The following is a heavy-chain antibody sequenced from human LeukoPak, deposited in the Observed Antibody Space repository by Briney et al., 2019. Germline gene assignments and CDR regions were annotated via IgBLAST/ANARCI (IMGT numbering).Heavy chain of an antibody. D-gene: IGHD1-26*01. Sequence: SVKVSCKASGGTLGSYAITWVRQAPGQGLEWMGRIITFLDIANYAQKFQGRVTITADKPKTTVYMEMSSLRSDDTAVYYCARGSDSGSPPGYWGQGTLVTVSS. CDR2: IITFLDIA. V-gene: IGHV1-69*04. CDR3: ARGSDSGSPPGY. J-gene: IGHJ4*02. CDR1: GGTLGSYA.